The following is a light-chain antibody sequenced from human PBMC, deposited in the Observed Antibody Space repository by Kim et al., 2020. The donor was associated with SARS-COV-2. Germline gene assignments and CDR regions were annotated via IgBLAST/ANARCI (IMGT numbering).Light chain of an antibody. J-gene: IGKJ2*01. CDR1: QSISNY. CDR3: QQSYSTPYT. CDR2: GAS. Sequence: SASVGDRVTIACRASQSISNYLVWYQHRPGKAPKLLIYGASSLQSGVPSRFSGSGSGTDFTLTISSLQPEDFATYYCQQSYSTPYTFGQGTKLEI. V-gene: IGKV1-39*01.